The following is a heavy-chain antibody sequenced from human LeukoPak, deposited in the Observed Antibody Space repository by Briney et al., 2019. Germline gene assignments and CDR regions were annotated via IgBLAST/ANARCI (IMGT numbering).Heavy chain of an antibody. CDR1: GFTFSSYS. CDR3: ARDPYDSSGPYGMDV. D-gene: IGHD3-22*01. J-gene: IGHJ6*02. Sequence: GGSLRLSCAASGFTFSSYSMNWVRQAPGKGLEWVSYISSSSSTIYYADSVKGRFTISRDNAKNSLYLQMNSLRAEDTAVYYCARDPYDSSGPYGMDVWGQGTTVTVSS. V-gene: IGHV3-48*04. CDR2: ISSSSSTI.